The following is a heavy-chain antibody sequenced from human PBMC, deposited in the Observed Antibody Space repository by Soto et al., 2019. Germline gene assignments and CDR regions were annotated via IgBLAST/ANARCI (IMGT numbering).Heavy chain of an antibody. V-gene: IGHV3-21*01. J-gene: IGHJ3*02. D-gene: IGHD5-18*01. CDR3: ARDSASYGSAFDI. CDR2: ISSSSNYI. CDR1: GFTFTTYS. Sequence: EVHLVESGGGLVKPGGSLRLSCAASGFTFTTYSMNWVRQAPGKGLEWVSSISSSSNYIYYADSVKGRFTISRDNAKNSLYLQMNSLRAEDTAVYYCARDSASYGSAFDIWGQGTMVTVYS.